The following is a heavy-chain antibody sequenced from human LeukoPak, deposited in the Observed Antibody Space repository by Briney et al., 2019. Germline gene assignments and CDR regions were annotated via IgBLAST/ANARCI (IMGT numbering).Heavy chain of an antibody. CDR2: IIPIFGTA. J-gene: IGHJ4*02. D-gene: IGHD5-18*01. V-gene: IGHV1-69*06. CDR3: AGVDTAEYGY. Sequence: GSSVKVSCKASGGTFSSYAISWVRQAPGQGLEWMGGIIPIFGTANSAQKFQGRVTITADKSTSTAYMGLSSLRSEDTAVYYCAGVDTAEYGYWGQGTLVTVSS. CDR1: GGTFSSYA.